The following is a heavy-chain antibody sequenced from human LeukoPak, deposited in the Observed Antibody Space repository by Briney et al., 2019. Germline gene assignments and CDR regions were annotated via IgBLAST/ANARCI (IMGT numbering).Heavy chain of an antibody. J-gene: IGHJ6*02. CDR3: ATAGSSELLWDYAMDV. D-gene: IGHD3-10*01. V-gene: IGHV3-53*04. CDR2: IYAGGST. CDR1: GFTVSSNY. Sequence: PGGSLRLSCAASGFTVSSNYMSWVGQAPGQGLEWVSLIYAGGSTYYADAVKGRFTISRHNSKNTLHLQMNSLRVEDTAVYYCATAGSSELLWDYAMDVWRQGTTVTVSS.